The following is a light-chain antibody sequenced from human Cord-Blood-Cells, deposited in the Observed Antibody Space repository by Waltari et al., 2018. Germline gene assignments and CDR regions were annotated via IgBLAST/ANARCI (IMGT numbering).Light chain of an antibody. V-gene: IGLV1-44*01. Sequence: QSVLTQPPSASGTPGQRVTISCSGSSSNIGSNTVNWYQQLPGTAPKLLIYSNKQRPSGVPDRFSGSKSGTSASLAISGLQSEDEADYYCCSYAGSSTWVFGGGTKLTVL. CDR3: CSYAGSSTWV. J-gene: IGLJ3*02. CDR2: SNK. CDR1: SSNIGSNT.